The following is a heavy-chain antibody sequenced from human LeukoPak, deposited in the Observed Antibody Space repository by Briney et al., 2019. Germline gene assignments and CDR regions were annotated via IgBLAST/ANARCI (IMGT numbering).Heavy chain of an antibody. CDR3: ASSGQCTNGLCRDVGYMDV. CDR1: GGSINSHY. J-gene: IGHJ6*03. Sequence: SETLSLTCTVSGGSINSHYWSWVRQPPGKGLVWIGYISYSGNTNYNPSLKSRVTISMHTSKNQLSLKLNSVTAADTAVYYCASSGQCTNGLCRDVGYMDVWGKGTTVTVSS. D-gene: IGHD2-8*01. V-gene: IGHV4-59*11. CDR2: ISYSGNT.